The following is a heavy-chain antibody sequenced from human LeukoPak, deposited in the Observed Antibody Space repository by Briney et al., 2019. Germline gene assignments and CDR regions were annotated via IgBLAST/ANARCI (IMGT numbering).Heavy chain of an antibody. Sequence: SSETLSLTCAIYGGSFTGYHWSWIRQPPGKGLEWIGEINHSGGTNYNPSLKSRVTISVDTSKNQFSLRLSSVTAADTAFYYCARGSEIAAATTGLYFDYWGQGTLVTVSS. J-gene: IGHJ4*02. D-gene: IGHD6-13*01. CDR3: ARGSEIAAATTGLYFDY. CDR2: INHSGGT. CDR1: GGSFTGYH. V-gene: IGHV4-34*01.